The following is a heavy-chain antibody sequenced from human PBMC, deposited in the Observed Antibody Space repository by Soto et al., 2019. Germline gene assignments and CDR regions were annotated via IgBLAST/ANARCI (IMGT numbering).Heavy chain of an antibody. V-gene: IGHV3-7*01. CDR2: IKQDGGDT. D-gene: IGHD6-19*01. J-gene: IGHJ6*02. CDR1: GFTFSTYW. Sequence: PGGSLRLSCAASGFTFSTYWMSWVRQAPGKGLEWVAKIKQDGGDTYYVDSVKGRFTISRDNDENSVYLQMNSLRAEDTAVYYCAGLYPGSGWPYHYYGMDVWGQGTTVTVSS. CDR3: AGLYPGSGWPYHYYGMDV.